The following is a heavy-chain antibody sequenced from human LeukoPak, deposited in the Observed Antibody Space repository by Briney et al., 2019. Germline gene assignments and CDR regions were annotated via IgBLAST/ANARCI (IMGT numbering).Heavy chain of an antibody. CDR3: ARDQAAAGTLFGDY. D-gene: IGHD6-13*01. V-gene: IGHV1-18*04. Sequence: VASVKVSCKASGYNFIDYYIHWVRQAPGQGPEWMGWISAYNGNTNYAQKLQGRVTMTTDTSTSTAYMELRSLRSDDTAVYYCARDQAAAGTLFGDYWGQGTLVTVSS. CDR2: ISAYNGNT. J-gene: IGHJ4*02. CDR1: GYNFIDYY.